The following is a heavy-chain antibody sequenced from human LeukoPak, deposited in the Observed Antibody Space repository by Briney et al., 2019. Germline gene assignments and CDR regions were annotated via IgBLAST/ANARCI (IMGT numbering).Heavy chain of an antibody. Sequence: WASMKVSCKASGYTFTGYYMHWVRQAPGQGLEWMGWINPNSGGTNYAQKFQGRVTMTRNTSISTAYMELSSLRSEDTAVYYCAREVATPPYYMDVWGKGTTVTISS. D-gene: IGHD5-12*01. J-gene: IGHJ6*03. CDR2: INPNSGGT. CDR1: GYTFTGYY. V-gene: IGHV1-2*02. CDR3: AREVATPPYYMDV.